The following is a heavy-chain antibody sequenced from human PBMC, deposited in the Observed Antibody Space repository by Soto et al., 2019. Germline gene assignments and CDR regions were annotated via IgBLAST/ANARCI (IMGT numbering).Heavy chain of an antibody. CDR3: ARDWRGAEGFDP. J-gene: IGHJ5*02. D-gene: IGHD3-3*01. CDR1: GYTFNNYG. V-gene: IGHV1-18*01. CDR2: IGTHNGDT. Sequence: QVQLVQYATEVKKPGASVKVSCKASGYTFNNYGFSWVRQAPGQGLEWVGWIGTHNGDTTYAQSFQGRVTMTIDTSTTTSYMELTCLTFDDTAVYFCARDWRGAEGFDPWGQGTLVIVSS.